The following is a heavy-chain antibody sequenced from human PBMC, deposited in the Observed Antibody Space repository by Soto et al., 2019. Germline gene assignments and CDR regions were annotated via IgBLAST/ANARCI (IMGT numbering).Heavy chain of an antibody. Sequence: GGSLRLSCAASGFTFSSYAMSWVRQAPGKGLEWVSAISGSGGSTYYADSVKGRFTISRDNSKNTRYLQMNSLRAEDTAVYYCAKEGTVQLWSRSFFDYWGQGTLVTVSS. CDR1: GFTFSSYA. D-gene: IGHD5-18*01. J-gene: IGHJ4*02. CDR2: ISGSGGST. CDR3: AKEGTVQLWSRSFFDY. V-gene: IGHV3-23*01.